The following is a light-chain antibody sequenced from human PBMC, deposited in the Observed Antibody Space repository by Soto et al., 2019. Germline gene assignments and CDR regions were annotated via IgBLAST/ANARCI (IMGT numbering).Light chain of an antibody. V-gene: IGKV3-11*01. CDR2: DAS. CDR1: QSIGNY. Sequence: EIVLTQSPATLSLSPGERATLSCRASQSIGNYLGWYQQKPGQGPRLLIYDASSRATGIPARFSGSGSGTDFTLTISSLEPEDFAIYYCQQRSNWPVTFGLGTRLRL. CDR3: QQRSNWPVT. J-gene: IGKJ5*01.